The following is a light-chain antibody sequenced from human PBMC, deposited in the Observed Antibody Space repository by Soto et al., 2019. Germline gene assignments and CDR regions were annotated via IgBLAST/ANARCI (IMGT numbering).Light chain of an antibody. V-gene: IGKV3-20*01. Sequence: IVLTQSPGTLSLSTGERATLYCRASESITSTYLAWYQLKPGRPPRLVIYGAFNRATGIPDRFSATGSGTDFSLTISGLEPEDSAVYFCQRYGTSPWSFGQGTKLEIK. CDR2: GAF. CDR3: QRYGTSPWS. CDR1: ESITSTY. J-gene: IGKJ1*01.